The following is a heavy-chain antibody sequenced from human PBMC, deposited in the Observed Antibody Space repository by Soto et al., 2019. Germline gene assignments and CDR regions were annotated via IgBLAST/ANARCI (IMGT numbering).Heavy chain of an antibody. D-gene: IGHD4-17*01. J-gene: IGHJ4*02. CDR3: ASERQYGDYALDD. V-gene: IGHV3-48*01. Sequence: EVQLVESGGGLVQPGGSLRLSCAASGFTFSSYSMNWVRQAPGKGLEWVSYISSSSRTIHYADSVKGRFTVSRDNAKNSLYLQMNSLGAEDTAVYYCASERQYGDYALDDWGQGTLVTVSS. CDR2: ISSSSRTI. CDR1: GFTFSSYS.